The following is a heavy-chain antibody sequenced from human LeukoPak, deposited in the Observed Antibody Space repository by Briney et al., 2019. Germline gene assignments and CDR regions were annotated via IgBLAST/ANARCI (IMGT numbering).Heavy chain of an antibody. CDR2: IKNDGSEK. D-gene: IGHD4-23*01. CDR1: GFTFSSYW. CDR3: ARGLRWCDY. Sequence: PGGSLRLSCAAFGFTFSSYWMRWVRQPPGKGLEWVANIKNDGSEKDYVDSVKGRFTISRDNAKNSLYLQMNSLRAEDTAVYYCARGLRWCDYWGQGTLVTVSS. V-gene: IGHV3-7*01. J-gene: IGHJ4*02.